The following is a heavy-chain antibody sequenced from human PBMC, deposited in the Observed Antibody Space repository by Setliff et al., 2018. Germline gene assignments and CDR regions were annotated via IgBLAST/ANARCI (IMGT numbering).Heavy chain of an antibody. CDR1: GFTFSDYY. CDR2: ISGSGYTI. J-gene: IGHJ5*02. D-gene: IGHD3-16*02. CDR3: ARDYPGPDH. Sequence: LRLSCAASGFTFSDYYMSWIRQAPGKGLEWVSYISGSGYTIYYADSAKGRFTISRDNAKNSLYLQMNSLRGEETAVYYCARDYPGPDHWGQGTLVTVSS. V-gene: IGHV3-11*04.